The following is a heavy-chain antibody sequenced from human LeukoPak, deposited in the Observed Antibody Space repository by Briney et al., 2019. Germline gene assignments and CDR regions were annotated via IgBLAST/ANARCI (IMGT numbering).Heavy chain of an antibody. CDR3: AKEVYSSGWYLDY. CDR1: GFTFDDYA. V-gene: IGHV3-9*01. D-gene: IGHD6-19*01. CDR2: ISWNSGSI. Sequence: GVSLRLSCAASGFTFDDYAMHWVRQAPGKGLEWVSGISWNSGSIGYADSVKGRFTISRDNAKNSLYLQMNSLRAEDAALYYCAKEVYSSGWYLDYWGQGTLVTVFS. J-gene: IGHJ4*02.